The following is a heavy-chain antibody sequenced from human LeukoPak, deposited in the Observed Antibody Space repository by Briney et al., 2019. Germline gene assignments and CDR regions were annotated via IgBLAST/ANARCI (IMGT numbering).Heavy chain of an antibody. J-gene: IGHJ3*02. D-gene: IGHD3-22*01. CDR1: GYTFTSYY. CDR2: INPSGGST. CDR3: AKDFSDAGGYDSSGYLGPFDI. Sequence: ASVKVSCKASGYTFTSYYMHWVRQAPGQGLEWMGIINPSGGSTSYAQKFQGRVTMTRDTSTSTVYMELSSLRAEDTAVYYCAKDFSDAGGYDSSGYLGPFDIWGQGTMVTVSS. V-gene: IGHV1-46*01.